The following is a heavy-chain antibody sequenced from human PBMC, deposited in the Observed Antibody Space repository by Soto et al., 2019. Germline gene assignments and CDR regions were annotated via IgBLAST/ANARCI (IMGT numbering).Heavy chain of an antibody. Sequence: HVTLKEYGPVLVKPTETLTLTCTVSGFSLSNGNVGGRRIRQPPGTALEWLADIFSNDEKSYRTSLKSRLTISEDTSKSQVVLTMTNVDPVDTATSYCARILFCRSVGGSYFDMHVWGEGTTVTVS. D-gene: IGHD6-19*01. CDR1: GFSLSNGNVG. CDR3: ARILFCRSVGGSYFDMHV. CDR2: IFSNDEK. J-gene: IGHJ6*03. V-gene: IGHV2-26*01.